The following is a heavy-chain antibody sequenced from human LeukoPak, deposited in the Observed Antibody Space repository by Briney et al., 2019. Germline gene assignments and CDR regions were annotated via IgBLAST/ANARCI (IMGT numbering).Heavy chain of an antibody. J-gene: IGHJ4*02. V-gene: IGHV4-59*12. CDR3: ARVSLVRGAPDYYFDY. D-gene: IGHD3-10*01. CDR2: IYYSGSA. Sequence: PSETLSLTCTVSGGSISSYYWSWIRQPPGKGLEWIGYIYYSGSANYNPSLKSRVTMSVDTSKNQFSLKLSSVTAADTAVYYCARVSLVRGAPDYYFDYWGQGTLVTVSS. CDR1: GGSISSYY.